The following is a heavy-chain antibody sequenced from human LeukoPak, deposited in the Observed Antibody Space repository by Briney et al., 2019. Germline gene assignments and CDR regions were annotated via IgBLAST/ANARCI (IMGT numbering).Heavy chain of an antibody. CDR2: ISHSGST. J-gene: IGHJ4*02. V-gene: IGHV4-34*01. D-gene: IGHD3-16*01. CDR1: GGSFSGYY. CDR3: ARELMGD. Sequence: SETLSLTCAVYGGSFSGYYWSWIRQPPGKGLEWIGEISHSGSTNYNPSLKSRVTISVDTSKNQFSLKLSSVTAADTAVYYCARELMGDWGQGTLVTVSS.